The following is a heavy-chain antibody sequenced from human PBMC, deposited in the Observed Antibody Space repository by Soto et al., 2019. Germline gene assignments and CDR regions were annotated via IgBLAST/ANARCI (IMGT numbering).Heavy chain of an antibody. V-gene: IGHV3-11*05. J-gene: IGHJ4*02. D-gene: IGHD4-17*01. CDR1: GFTFSDYY. Sequence: LRLSCAASGFTFSDYYMSWIRQAPGKGLEWVSYISSSSSYTNYADSVKGRFTISRDNAKNSLYLQMNSLRAEDTSVYYCARDSVYYGDYELNYFDYWGQGTLVTVSS. CDR3: ARDSVYYGDYELNYFDY. CDR2: ISSSSSYT.